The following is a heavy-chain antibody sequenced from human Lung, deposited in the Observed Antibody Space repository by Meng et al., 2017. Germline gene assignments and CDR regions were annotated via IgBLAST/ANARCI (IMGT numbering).Heavy chain of an antibody. CDR3: VRRTYSSGWYFDY. V-gene: IGHV4-34*02. Sequence: QVQPTQGGVGLLKPSATLFLTCAVYCGTFRGYYWGWIRQPPGKGLEWIGEIIDSGSTNYNPSLKSRVTISVDTSKNQFSLRVTSVTAADRAVYYCVRRTYSSGWYFDYWGQGTLVTVSS. CDR2: IIDSGST. J-gene: IGHJ4*02. CDR1: CGTFRGYY. D-gene: IGHD6-19*01.